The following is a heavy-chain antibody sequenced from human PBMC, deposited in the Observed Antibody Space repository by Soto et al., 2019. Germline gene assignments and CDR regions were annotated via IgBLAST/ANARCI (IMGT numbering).Heavy chain of an antibody. V-gene: IGHV1-69*13. Sequence: SVKVSCKASGGTFSSYAISWLRQAPGQGLEWMGGIIPIFGTANYAQKFQGRVTITADESTSTAYMELSSLRSEDTAVYYCAQTLPGYSYGYYWGQGTLVTVSS. CDR1: GGTFSSYA. CDR2: IIPIFGTA. J-gene: IGHJ4*02. D-gene: IGHD5-18*01. CDR3: AQTLPGYSYGYY.